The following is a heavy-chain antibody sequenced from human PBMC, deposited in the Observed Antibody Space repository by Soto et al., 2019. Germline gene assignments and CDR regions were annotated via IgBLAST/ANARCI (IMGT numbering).Heavy chain of an antibody. CDR1: GGSVSSDSYH. V-gene: IGHV4-61*01. Sequence: QVQLEESGPGLVKPSETLSLRCTVSGGSVSSDSYHWCWVRQPPGKGLEWIGNIYYSGTINYNPSLESRVSMSVDTSKNQFSLKLSSVTAADTAVYYCAARVGATPPITWGQGTLVIVSS. CDR3: AARVGATPPIT. CDR2: IYYSGTI. J-gene: IGHJ5*02. D-gene: IGHD1-26*01.